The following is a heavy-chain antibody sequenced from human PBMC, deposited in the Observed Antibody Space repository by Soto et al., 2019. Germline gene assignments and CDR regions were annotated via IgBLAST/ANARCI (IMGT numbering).Heavy chain of an antibody. CDR3: VRNLNGFDP. J-gene: IGHJ5*02. CDR1: GYTFTTYD. Sequence: QVQLVQSGAEVKNPGASVKVSCTTSGYTFTTYDINWVRQATGQGFEWMGWMSPNSGNTNYAQKFXXRXTTXRDTSINTAYMELSSLTSEDTAVYYCVRNLNGFDPWGQGTLVTVSS. V-gene: IGHV1-8*02. CDR2: MSPNSGNT.